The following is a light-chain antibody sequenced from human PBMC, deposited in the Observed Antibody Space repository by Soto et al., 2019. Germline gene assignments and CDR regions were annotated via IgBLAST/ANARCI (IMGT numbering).Light chain of an antibody. J-gene: IGKJ4*01. CDR1: QSVSSSY. CDR2: DAS. V-gene: IGKV3-20*01. Sequence: EIVMTLSLATLSVSTRERATLSCRASQSVSSSYLAWYQQKPGQAPRLLIYDASSRATGIPDRFSGGGSGTDFTLTISRLEPEDFAVYYCQQFSSYPLTFGGGTKVDI. CDR3: QQFSSYPLT.